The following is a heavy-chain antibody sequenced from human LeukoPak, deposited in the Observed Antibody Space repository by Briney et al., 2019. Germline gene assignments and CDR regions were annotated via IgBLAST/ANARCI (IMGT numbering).Heavy chain of an antibody. D-gene: IGHD5-18*01. CDR3: ARARRGYSYGPDD. CDR1: GGTFSSYA. J-gene: IGHJ4*02. V-gene: IGHV1-18*01. CDR2: ISAYNGNT. Sequence: GASVKVSCKASGGTFSSYAISWVRQAPGQGLEWMGWISAYNGNTNYAQKLQGRVTMTTDTSTSTAYMELRSLRSDDTAVYYCARARRGYSYGPDDWGQGTLVTVSS.